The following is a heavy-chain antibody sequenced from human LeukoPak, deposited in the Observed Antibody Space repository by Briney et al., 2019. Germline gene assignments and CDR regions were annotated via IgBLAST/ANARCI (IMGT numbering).Heavy chain of an antibody. CDR1: GFTFSSYA. V-gene: IGHV3-30-3*02. Sequence: PGGSLRLSCAASGFTFSSYAMHWVRQAPGKGLEWVAVISYDGSNKYYADPVKGRFTISRDNSKNTLYLQMNSLRADDTAVYYCAKRGIAAAASFDYWGQGTLVSVSS. D-gene: IGHD6-13*01. J-gene: IGHJ4*02. CDR3: AKRGIAAAASFDY. CDR2: ISYDGSNK.